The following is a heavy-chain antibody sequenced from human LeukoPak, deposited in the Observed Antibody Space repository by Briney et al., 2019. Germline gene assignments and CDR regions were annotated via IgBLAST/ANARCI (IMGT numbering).Heavy chain of an antibody. Sequence: GGSLRLSCAASGFTVSSNYMSWVRQAPGKGLEWVSVIYSGGSTYYADSVKGRFTISRDNSKNTLYLQMNSLRAEDTAVYYCAKVGRIAAAGGGAFDIWGQGTMVTVSS. J-gene: IGHJ3*02. D-gene: IGHD6-13*01. CDR3: AKVGRIAAAGGGAFDI. CDR2: IYSGGST. CDR1: GFTVSSNY. V-gene: IGHV3-66*01.